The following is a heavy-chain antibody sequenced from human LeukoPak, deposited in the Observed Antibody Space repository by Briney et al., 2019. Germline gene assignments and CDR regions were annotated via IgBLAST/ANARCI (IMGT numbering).Heavy chain of an antibody. CDR1: GFTFSSYA. V-gene: IGHV3-30-3*01. J-gene: IGHJ4*02. Sequence: GGSLRLSCAASGFTFSSYAMHWVRQAPGKGLEWVAVISYDGSNKYYADSVKGRFTISRDNSKNTLYLQMNSLRAEDTAVYYCATGHYDILTGYYTHFDYWGQGTLVTVSS. CDR2: ISYDGSNK. CDR3: ATGHYDILTGYYTHFDY. D-gene: IGHD3-9*01.